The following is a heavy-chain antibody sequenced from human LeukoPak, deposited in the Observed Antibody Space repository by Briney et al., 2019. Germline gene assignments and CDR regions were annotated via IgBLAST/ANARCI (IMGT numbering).Heavy chain of an antibody. J-gene: IGHJ6*02. CDR1: GGSISSYY. CDR2: IYTSGST. Sequence: SETLSLTCTVSGGSISSYYWSWIRQPAGKGLEWIGRIYTSGSTNYNPSLKSRVTMPVDTSKNQFSLKLSSVTAADTAVYYCARVGGYDILTGYSKGYYYGMDVWGQGTTVTVSS. D-gene: IGHD3-9*01. CDR3: ARVGGYDILTGYSKGYYYGMDV. V-gene: IGHV4-4*07.